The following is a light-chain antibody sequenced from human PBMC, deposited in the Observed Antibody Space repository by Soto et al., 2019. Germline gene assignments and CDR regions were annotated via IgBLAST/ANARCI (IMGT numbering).Light chain of an antibody. CDR2: KAS. CDR1: QSVNIW. CDR3: QQYNSCLWT. Sequence: DVQMTQSPSTLSASVGDRVTITCRASQSVNIWLAWYQQKPGKAPKLLIYKASSLQSGVPSRFSGSGSGAEFTLTISSLQPDDFATYYCQQYNSCLWTFGQGTTVEI. J-gene: IGKJ1*01. V-gene: IGKV1-5*03.